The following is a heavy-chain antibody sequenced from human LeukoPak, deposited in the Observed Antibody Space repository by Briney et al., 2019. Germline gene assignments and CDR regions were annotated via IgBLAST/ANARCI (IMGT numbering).Heavy chain of an antibody. J-gene: IGHJ4*02. V-gene: IGHV3-48*02. CDR3: VRDHEWSFDF. CDR2: IGGGSSPI. D-gene: IGHD3-3*01. CDR1: GFSFNSYS. Sequence: PGGSLRLSCAASGFSFNSYSMNWVRQAPGKGLEWVSYIGGGSSPIKYADSVKGRFTISRDNARNSLDLEMNSLRDEDTAVYYCVRDHEWSFDFWGQGTLVTVSS.